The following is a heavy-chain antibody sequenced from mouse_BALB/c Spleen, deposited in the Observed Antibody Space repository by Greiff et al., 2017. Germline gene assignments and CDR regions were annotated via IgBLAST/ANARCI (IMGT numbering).Heavy chain of an antibody. V-gene: IGHV3-6*02. Sequence: EVQLVESGPGLVKPSQSLSLTCSVTGYSITSGYYWNWIRQFPGNKLEWMGYISYDGSNNYNPSLKNRISITRDTSKNQFFLKLNSVTTEDTATYYCARDWDWYFDVWGAGTTATVSS. CDR3: ARDWDWYFDV. CDR1: GYSITSGYY. CDR2: ISYDGSN. D-gene: IGHD4-1*01. J-gene: IGHJ1*01.